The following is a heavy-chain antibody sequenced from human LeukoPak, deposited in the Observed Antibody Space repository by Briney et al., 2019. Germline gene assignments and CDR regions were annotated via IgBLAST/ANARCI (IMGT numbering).Heavy chain of an antibody. CDR2: ISSSSSTI. D-gene: IGHD2-2*01. Sequence: GGSLRLSCAASGFRFSSCWMSWVRQPPGKGLEWVSYISSSSSTIYYADSVKGRFTISRDNAKNSLYLQMNSLRAEDTAVYYCARDLRGSSTRVGYWGQGTLVTVSS. CDR1: GFRFSSCW. V-gene: IGHV3-48*01. CDR3: ARDLRGSSTRVGY. J-gene: IGHJ4*02.